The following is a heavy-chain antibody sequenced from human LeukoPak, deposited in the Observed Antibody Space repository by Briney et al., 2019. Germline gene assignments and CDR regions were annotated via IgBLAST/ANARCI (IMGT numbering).Heavy chain of an antibody. CDR2: ISSSSSYI. Sequence: GGSLRLSCAASGFAFSSYAMNWVRQAPGKGLEWVSSISSSSSYIYYADSVKGRFTISRDNSKNTLYLQMNSLRAEDTAVYYCAKDVGQWLVRGAFDIWGQGTMVTVSS. V-gene: IGHV3-21*01. J-gene: IGHJ3*02. D-gene: IGHD6-19*01. CDR1: GFAFSSYA. CDR3: AKDVGQWLVRGAFDI.